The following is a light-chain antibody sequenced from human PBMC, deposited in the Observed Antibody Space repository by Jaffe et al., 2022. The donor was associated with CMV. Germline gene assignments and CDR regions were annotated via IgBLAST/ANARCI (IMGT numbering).Light chain of an antibody. J-gene: IGKJ2*01. CDR2: DAS. CDR1: QSVSSY. V-gene: IGKV3-11*01. Sequence: EIVLTQSPATLSLSPGERATLSCRASQSVSSYLAWYQQKPGQPPRLLIYDASNRATDIPARFSGSGSGTDFTLTISSLEPEDFAVYYCQQRSSWPPAFGQGTKLEIK. CDR3: QQRSSWPPA.